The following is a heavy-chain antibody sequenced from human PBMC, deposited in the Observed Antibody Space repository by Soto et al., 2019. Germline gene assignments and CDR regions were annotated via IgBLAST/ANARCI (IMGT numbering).Heavy chain of an antibody. V-gene: IGHV5-10-1*01. CDR3: ARHGVVPAARDDGYYYGMDV. J-gene: IGHJ6*02. CDR1: GYSFTSYW. D-gene: IGHD2-2*01. Sequence: PGESLKISCKGSGYSFTSYWISWVRQMPGKGLEWMGRIDPSDSYTNYSPSFQGHVTISADKSISTAYLQWSSLKASDTAMYYCARHGVVPAARDDGYYYGMDVWGQGTTVTVSS. CDR2: IDPSDSYT.